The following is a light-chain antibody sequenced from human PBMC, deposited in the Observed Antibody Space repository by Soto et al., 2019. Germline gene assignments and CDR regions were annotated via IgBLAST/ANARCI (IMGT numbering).Light chain of an antibody. V-gene: IGKV1-9*01. Sequence: DIQLTQSPSFLSASVGDRVTISCRASQGIRSYLAWYQQKPGKAPKLLINVASTLQSGVPSRFSGSGSGTEFTLTISSLQPEDSEIYSSQQVNSSPITFGQGTRLEIK. CDR2: VAS. CDR1: QGIRSY. J-gene: IGKJ5*01. CDR3: QQVNSSPIT.